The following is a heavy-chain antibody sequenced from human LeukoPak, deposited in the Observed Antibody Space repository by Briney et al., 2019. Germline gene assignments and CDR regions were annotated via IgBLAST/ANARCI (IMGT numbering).Heavy chain of an antibody. CDR1: GFTFSTNG. J-gene: IGHJ4*02. Sequence: GTSLRLSCAASGFTFSTNGMHWVRQAPGKGLEWVAVVSFDGSNKYFEDSVGGRFTMSRDNSKNTVYLQMNSLRADDTAVYYCVKSRRVGANQRGLFDYWGQGTLVTVSP. CDR2: VSFDGSNK. V-gene: IGHV3-33*03. CDR3: VKSRRVGANQRGLFDY. D-gene: IGHD1-26*01.